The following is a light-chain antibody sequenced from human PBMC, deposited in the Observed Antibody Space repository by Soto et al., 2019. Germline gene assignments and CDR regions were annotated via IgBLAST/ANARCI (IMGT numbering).Light chain of an antibody. V-gene: IGKV3-15*01. CDR3: QQYNNWPRT. CDR1: QSVASN. J-gene: IGKJ1*01. CDR2: GAS. Sequence: DTVMTQSPATLSVSPGETATLSCRASQSVASNLAWYQQKPGQAPRLLIYGASPRSTGIPARFSGSGSGTEFTLTISGLQSEDFAVYYCQQYNNWPRTFGQGTTVEIK.